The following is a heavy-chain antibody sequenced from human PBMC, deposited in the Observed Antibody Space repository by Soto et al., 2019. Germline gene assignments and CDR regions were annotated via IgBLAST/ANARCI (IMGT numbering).Heavy chain of an antibody. CDR3: ARLYDSSGYYYGYFDY. V-gene: IGHV5-51*01. Sequence: GESLKTSCKGSGYSFTSYWIGWVRQMPGKGLEWMGIIYPGDSDTRYSPSFQGQVTISADKSISTAYLQWSSLKASDTAMHYCARLYDSSGYYYGYFDYWGQGTLVTVSS. CDR1: GYSFTSYW. J-gene: IGHJ4*02. D-gene: IGHD3-22*01. CDR2: IYPGDSDT.